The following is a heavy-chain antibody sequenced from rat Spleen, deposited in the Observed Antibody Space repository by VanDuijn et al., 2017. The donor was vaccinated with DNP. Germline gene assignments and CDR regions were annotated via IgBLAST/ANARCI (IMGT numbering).Heavy chain of an antibody. Sequence: EVHLVESGGGLVQPGGSLKISCEASGFTFSDYDMAWVRQAPTKGLEWVAYISYNGGTTYYGDSVKGRFTISRDNAKSTLYLQMNSLRSEDMATYYCVRWYNSGYYFDYWGQGVMVTVSS. CDR2: ISYNGGTT. CDR3: VRWYNSGYYFDY. V-gene: IGHV5-22*01. D-gene: IGHD4-3*01. CDR1: GFTFSDYD. J-gene: IGHJ2*01.